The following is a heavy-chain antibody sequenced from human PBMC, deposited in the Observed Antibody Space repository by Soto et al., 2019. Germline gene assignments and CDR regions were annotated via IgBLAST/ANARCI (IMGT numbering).Heavy chain of an antibody. J-gene: IGHJ5*02. V-gene: IGHV4-31*03. D-gene: IGHD3-22*01. CDR3: ARDRAVYGYYYDSSGDKKGLNCFDP. CDR1: GGSISSGGYY. Sequence: QVQLQESGPGLVKPSQTLSLTCTVSGGSISSGGYYWSWIRQHPGKGLEWIGYIYYSGSTYYNPSLKCRVTMSVDTAKNQFSLKLSSGTAADTAVYYCARDRAVYGYYYDSSGDKKGLNCFDPSGQGTLVTVSS. CDR2: IYYSGST.